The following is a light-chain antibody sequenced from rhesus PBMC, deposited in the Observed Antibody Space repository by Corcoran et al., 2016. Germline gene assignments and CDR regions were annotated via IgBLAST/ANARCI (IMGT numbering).Light chain of an antibody. J-gene: IGKJ3*01. CDR2: AAS. CDR1: QGISDY. V-gene: IGKV1-36*02. Sequence: DIQMTQSPSSLSASVGDRVTITCRASQGISDYLSWYHQKPGKPPKRLMYAASSLESGVPSRFSGSGSGTDFTLTISSLQPEHFAAYYCLQGYSTPPTFGPGTTLDIK. CDR3: LQGYSTPPT.